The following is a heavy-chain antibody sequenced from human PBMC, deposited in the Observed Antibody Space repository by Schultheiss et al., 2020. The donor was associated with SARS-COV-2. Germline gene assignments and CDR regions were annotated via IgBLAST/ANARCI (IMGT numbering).Heavy chain of an antibody. Sequence: GESLKISCAASGFTFSGSAMHWVRQASGKGLEWVGRIRSKANSYATAYAASVKGRFTISRDNSKNTLYLQMNSLRAEDTAVYYCARVGDSSSWSTDWFDPWGQGTLVTVSS. D-gene: IGHD6-13*01. CDR3: ARVGDSSSWSTDWFDP. CDR1: GFTFSGSA. J-gene: IGHJ5*02. CDR2: IRSKANSYAT. V-gene: IGHV3-73*01.